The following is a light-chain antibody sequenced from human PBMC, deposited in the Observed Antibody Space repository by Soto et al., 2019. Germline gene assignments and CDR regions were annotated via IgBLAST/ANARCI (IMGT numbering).Light chain of an antibody. CDR2: KAS. J-gene: IGKJ1*01. CDR1: QSISTW. CDR3: QQYNSYSPT. V-gene: IGKV1-5*03. Sequence: IQMTQSPSSLSASVGYRVTITCRSSQSISTWLAWYQQEPGKAPKLLIHKASSLQSGVPSRFSGSGSGTDFTLTISSLHPDDFATYYCQQYNSYSPTFGQGTKVDIK.